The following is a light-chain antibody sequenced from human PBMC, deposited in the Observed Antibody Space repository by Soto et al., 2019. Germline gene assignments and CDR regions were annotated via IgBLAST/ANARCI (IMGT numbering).Light chain of an antibody. Sequence: DIQMTQSPSSLSSSVGDRVTVSCRASQNIGTYLNCYQQKSGKAPKVLISDESSLQSGVPSRFSGSASGTDFTLTISSLQHEDYATYYCQQSYNTPLTFGGGNKVDIK. J-gene: IGKJ4*01. CDR3: QQSYNTPLT. CDR1: QNIGTY. V-gene: IGKV1-39*01. CDR2: DES.